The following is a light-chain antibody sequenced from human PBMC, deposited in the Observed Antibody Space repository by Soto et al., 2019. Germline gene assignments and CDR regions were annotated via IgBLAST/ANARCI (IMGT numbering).Light chain of an antibody. CDR2: GAS. CDR1: QSVSSSY. V-gene: IGKV3-20*01. CDR3: QQYGSSPYT. Sequence: ESVLTQSPGTLSLSPGERATLSCRASQSVSSSYLAWYQQKPGQAPRLLIYGASSRAPGIPDRFSGSGSGTDFTITISRLEPEDFAVYYCQQYGSSPYTFGQGTKLEIK. J-gene: IGKJ2*01.